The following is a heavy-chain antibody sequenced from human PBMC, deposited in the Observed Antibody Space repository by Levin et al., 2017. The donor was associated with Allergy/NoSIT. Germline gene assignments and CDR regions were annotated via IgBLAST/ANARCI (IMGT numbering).Heavy chain of an antibody. CDR2: IYTSGST. J-gene: IGHJ3*02. V-gene: IGHV4-61*02. Sequence: LRLSCTVSGGSISSGSYYWSWIRQPAGKGLEWIGRIYTSGSTNYNPSLKSRVTISVDTSKNQFSLKLSSVTAADTAVYYCARGVLWFGDNAFDIWGQGTMVTVSS. CDR1: GGSISSGSYY. D-gene: IGHD3-10*01. CDR3: ARGVLWFGDNAFDI.